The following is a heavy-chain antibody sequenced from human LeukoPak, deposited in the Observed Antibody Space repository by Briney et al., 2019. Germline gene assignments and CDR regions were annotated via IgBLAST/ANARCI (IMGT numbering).Heavy chain of an antibody. CDR2: IKQDGSEK. CDR3: ARHGVYTFDF. V-gene: IGHV3-7*01. D-gene: IGHD5/OR15-5a*01. Sequence: GGSLRLSCAASGFTFGTYWMGWVRQAPGKGLEWVANIKQDGSEKYYVDSVKGRFTISRDNAKNSLYLQMNSLRAEDTAMYYCARHGVYTFDFWGQGTLVTVSS. J-gene: IGHJ4*02. CDR1: GFTFGTYW.